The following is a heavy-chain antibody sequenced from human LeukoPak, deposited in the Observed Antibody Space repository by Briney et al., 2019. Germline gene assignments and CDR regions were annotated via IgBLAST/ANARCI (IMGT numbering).Heavy chain of an antibody. CDR3: ARDTLGEGEDANYAVYYFDY. D-gene: IGHD4/OR15-4a*01. CDR1: GFTFSSYS. V-gene: IGHV3-21*01. CDR2: ISSSSSYI. Sequence: GGSLRLSCAASGFTFSSYSMNWVRQAPGKGLEWVSSISSSSSYIYYADSVKGRFTISRDNAKNSLYLQMNSLRAEDTAVYYCARDTLGEGEDANYAVYYFDYWGQGSVVTVSS. J-gene: IGHJ4*02.